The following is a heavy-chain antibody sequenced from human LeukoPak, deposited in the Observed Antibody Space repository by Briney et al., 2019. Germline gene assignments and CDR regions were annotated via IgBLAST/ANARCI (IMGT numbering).Heavy chain of an antibody. J-gene: IGHJ6*03. CDR1: GYTFTSYG. D-gene: IGHD5-18*01. CDR2: ISAYNGNT. V-gene: IGHV1-18*01. Sequence: ASVKVSCKASGYTFTSYGISWVRQAPGQGLEWMGWISAYNGNTNYAQKLQGRVTMTTDTSTSTAYMELSSLRSEDTAVYYCARGGYTAMPKYYYMDVWGKGTTVTISS. CDR3: ARGGYTAMPKYYYMDV.